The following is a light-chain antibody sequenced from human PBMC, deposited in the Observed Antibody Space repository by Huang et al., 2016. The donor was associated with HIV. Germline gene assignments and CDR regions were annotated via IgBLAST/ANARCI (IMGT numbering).Light chain of an antibody. CDR1: QGISTW. CDR3: QQAHTFPLT. CDR2: GAS. Sequence: DIQMTQSPSSVSASVGGRVTITCRASQGISTWLVWYQQKPGRAPKFLIYGASELQPGVPSRCSGSGSGTDFTLTISSLQPEDFATYYCQQAHTFPLTFGGGTKVEMK. J-gene: IGKJ4*01. V-gene: IGKV1D-12*01.